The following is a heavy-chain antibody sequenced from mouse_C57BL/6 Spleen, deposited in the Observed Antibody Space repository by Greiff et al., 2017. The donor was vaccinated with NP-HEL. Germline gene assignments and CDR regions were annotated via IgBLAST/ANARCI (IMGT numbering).Heavy chain of an antibody. V-gene: IGHV5-16*01. Sequence: EVMLVESEGGLVQPGSSMKLSCTASGFTFSDYYMAWVRQVPEKGLEWVANINYDGSSTYYLSTLKSRFIISRDKAKNILYLQMSSLKSEDTASYYCARGRYGPLGFDYWGQGTTLTVSS. D-gene: IGHD2-14*01. CDR2: INYDGSST. CDR3: ARGRYGPLGFDY. CDR1: GFTFSDYY. J-gene: IGHJ2*01.